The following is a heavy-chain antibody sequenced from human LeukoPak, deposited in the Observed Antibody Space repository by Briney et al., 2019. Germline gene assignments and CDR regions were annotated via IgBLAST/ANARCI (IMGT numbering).Heavy chain of an antibody. CDR3: ARVIWWGGVHWVLDY. CDR1: DGSINIDTYY. CDR2: IYYYRGST. D-gene: IGHD4/OR15-4a*01. V-gene: IGHV4-31*03. Sequence: PSQTLSLTCTVSDGSINIDTYYWSWIRQHPGKGLEWIGYIYYYRGSTSYNPSLQSRVTISIDTSKNQFSLKLSSVTAADTAVYYCARVIWWGGVHWVLDYWGQGTLVTVSS. J-gene: IGHJ4*02.